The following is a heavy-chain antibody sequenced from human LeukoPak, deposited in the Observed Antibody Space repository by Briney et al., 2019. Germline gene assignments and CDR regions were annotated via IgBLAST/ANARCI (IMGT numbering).Heavy chain of an antibody. CDR3: ARRGAVTYAFDI. J-gene: IGHJ3*02. Sequence: PGRSLRLSCAASGFTFDDYAMHWVRQAPGKGLMWVSRINSDGRTTNYADSVKGRFTISRDNAKNTLYLQMNSLRAEDTAVYYCARRGAVTYAFDIWGQGTMVTVSS. D-gene: IGHD4-17*01. CDR2: INSDGRTT. CDR1: GFTFDDYA. V-gene: IGHV3-74*01.